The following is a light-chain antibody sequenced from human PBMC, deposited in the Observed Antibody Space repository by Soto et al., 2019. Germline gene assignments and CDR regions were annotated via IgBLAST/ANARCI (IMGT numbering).Light chain of an antibody. CDR1: SSNIGNTY. Sequence: QSVLTQPPSASGTPGQRVTISCSGSSSNIGNTYVNWYQQFPGTAPKLLIFSDDHRPSGVPDRFSGSKSGTSAYLAISGLRSEDEADYYCAAWDDSLRGHWAFGGGTKLTVL. J-gene: IGLJ3*02. CDR2: SDD. CDR3: AAWDDSLRGHWA. V-gene: IGLV1-47*02.